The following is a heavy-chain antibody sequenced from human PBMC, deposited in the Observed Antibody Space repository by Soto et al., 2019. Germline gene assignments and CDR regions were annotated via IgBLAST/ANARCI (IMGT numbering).Heavy chain of an antibody. Sequence: SETLSLTCTVSGGSISSYYWSWIRQPPGKGLEWIGYIYYSGSTNYNPSLKSRVTISVDTSKNQFSLKLSSVTAADTAVYYCARAASVRGYSSSAFWYYYGMDVWGQGTTVTVSS. CDR2: IYYSGST. CDR1: GGSISSYY. V-gene: IGHV4-59*01. D-gene: IGHD6-13*01. CDR3: ARAASVRGYSSSAFWYYYGMDV. J-gene: IGHJ6*02.